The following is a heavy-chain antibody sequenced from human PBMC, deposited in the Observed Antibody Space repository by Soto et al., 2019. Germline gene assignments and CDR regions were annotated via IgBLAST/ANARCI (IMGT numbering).Heavy chain of an antibody. CDR3: ARVGDIVATITYFDY. J-gene: IGHJ4*02. V-gene: IGHV1-18*01. D-gene: IGHD5-12*01. Sequence: ASVKISCKASGYTFTGYGISWVRQAPGQGLEWMGWISAYNGNTNYAQKLQGRVTMTTDTSTSTAYMELRSLRSDDTAVYYCARVGDIVATITYFDYWGQGTLVTVSS. CDR2: ISAYNGNT. CDR1: GYTFTGYG.